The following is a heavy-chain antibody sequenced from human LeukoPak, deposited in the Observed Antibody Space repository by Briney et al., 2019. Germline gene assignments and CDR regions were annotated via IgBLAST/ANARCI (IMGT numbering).Heavy chain of an antibody. V-gene: IGHV3-21*01. Sequence: GGSLRLSCAASGFTFSSYSMNWDRQAPGKGLEWVSSISSSSSYIFYADSVKGRFTISRDNAKNSLYLQMNSLRAEDTAVYYCARDDSSGPPGYWGQGTLVTVSS. J-gene: IGHJ4*02. CDR2: ISSSSSYI. CDR1: GFTFSSYS. D-gene: IGHD3-22*01. CDR3: ARDDSSGPPGY.